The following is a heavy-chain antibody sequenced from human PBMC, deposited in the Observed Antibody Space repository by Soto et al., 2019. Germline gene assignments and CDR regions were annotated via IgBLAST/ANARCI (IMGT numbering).Heavy chain of an antibody. Sequence: QLQLQESGSGLVKPSQTLSLTCAVSGGSISSGGYSWSWIRQPPGKGLECIGYIYHSGSTYYNPSLKSRVTISVDRSQNQFSLKLSSVTAADTAVYYCASRPSGSGFDPWGQGTLVTVSS. J-gene: IGHJ5*02. CDR3: ASRPSGSGFDP. D-gene: IGHD1-26*01. CDR1: GGSISSGGYS. V-gene: IGHV4-30-2*01. CDR2: IYHSGST.